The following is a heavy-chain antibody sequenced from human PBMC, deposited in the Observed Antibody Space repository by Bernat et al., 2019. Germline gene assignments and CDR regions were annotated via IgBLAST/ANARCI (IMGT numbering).Heavy chain of an antibody. D-gene: IGHD4-17*01. Sequence: EVHLEESGGGLVQPGGSLRLSCAASGFTVSSSYMTWVRQAPGKGLEWVSVIYSSGSTYYADSVRGRVTISRDSTKNTLFLQMNSLRAEDTAVYYCTRDPRGKVTTGAWGQGTLVTVSS. CDR2: IYSSGST. CDR1: GFTVSSSY. CDR3: TRDPRGKVTTGA. V-gene: IGHV3-66*01. J-gene: IGHJ4*02.